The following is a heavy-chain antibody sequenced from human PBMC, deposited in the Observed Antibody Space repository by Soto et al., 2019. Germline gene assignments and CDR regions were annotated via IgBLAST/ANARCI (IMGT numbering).Heavy chain of an antibody. CDR2: ISGSGGST. D-gene: IGHD3-3*01. J-gene: IGHJ6*02. CDR1: GFTFSSYA. CDR3: TTSVLRFLEWLLLPDYYYGMDV. V-gene: IGHV3-23*01. Sequence: GGSLRLSCAASGFTFSSYAMSWVRQAPGKGLEWVSAISGSGGSTYYADSVKGRFTISRDNSKNTLYLQMNSLRAEDTAVYYCTTSVLRFLEWLLLPDYYYGMDVWGQGTTVTVSS.